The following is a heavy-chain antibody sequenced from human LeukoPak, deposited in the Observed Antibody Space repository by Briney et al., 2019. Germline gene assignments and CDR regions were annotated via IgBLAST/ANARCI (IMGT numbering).Heavy chain of an antibody. CDR2: ISAYNGNT. CDR1: GYTFTSYG. V-gene: IGHV1-18*01. J-gene: IGHJ5*02. Sequence: ASVKVSCKASGYTFTSYGISWVRQAPGQGLEWTGWISAYNGNTNYAQKLQGRVTMTTDTSTSTAYMELRSLRSDDTAVYYCARVSVHYDFWSGYYTADNWFDPWGQGTLVTVSP. D-gene: IGHD3-3*01. CDR3: ARVSVHYDFWSGYYTADNWFDP.